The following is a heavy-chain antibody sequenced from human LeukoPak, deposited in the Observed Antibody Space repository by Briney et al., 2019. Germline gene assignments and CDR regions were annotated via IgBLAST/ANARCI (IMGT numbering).Heavy chain of an antibody. J-gene: IGHJ5*02. CDR2: INHSGST. CDR1: GGSFSGYY. V-gene: IGHV4-34*01. D-gene: IGHD3-10*01. CDR3: AREVLLWFGELYNWFDP. Sequence: PSETLSLTCAVYGGSFSGYYWSWIRQPPGKGLEWIGEINHSGSTNYNPSLKSRVTISVDTSKNQFSLKLSSVTAADTAVYYCAREVLLWFGELYNWFDPWGQGTLVTVSS.